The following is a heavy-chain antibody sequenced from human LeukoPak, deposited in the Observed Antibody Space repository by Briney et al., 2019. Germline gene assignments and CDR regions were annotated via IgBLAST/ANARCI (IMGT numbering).Heavy chain of an antibody. J-gene: IGHJ6*02. CDR1: GFTSIAYA. D-gene: IGHD3-16*01. CDR3: PRNQPLGGHSYYYYGMDV. Sequence: GGSLRLSCVGSGFTSIAYALTWARQAPGKGLEWVSGISGGGVTTYYADSVKGRFTISRDNSKNTLYLQMNSLRADDTAIYYFPRNQPLGGHSYYYYGMDVWGQGTTVTVSS. V-gene: IGHV3-23*01. CDR2: ISGGGVTT.